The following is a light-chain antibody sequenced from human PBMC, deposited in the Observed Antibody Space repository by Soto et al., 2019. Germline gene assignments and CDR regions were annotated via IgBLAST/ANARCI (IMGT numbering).Light chain of an antibody. CDR1: QSVSSY. V-gene: IGKV3-11*01. J-gene: IGKJ1*01. Sequence: EIVLTQSPATLSLSPGERATLSCRASQSVSSYLAWYQQKPGQAPRLLIYDASNRATGIPARFSGSGSGTDFTLPTSSIETEDFAVYYCHQRSNWPPTFGQVTKVDIK. CDR2: DAS. CDR3: HQRSNWPPT.